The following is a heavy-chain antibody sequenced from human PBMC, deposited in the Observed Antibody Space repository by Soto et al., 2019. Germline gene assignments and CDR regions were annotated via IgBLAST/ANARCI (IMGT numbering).Heavy chain of an antibody. D-gene: IGHD3-22*01. V-gene: IGHV5-10-1*03. J-gene: IGHJ4*02. CDR3: ARQIYDSDTGPNFQYSFDS. CDR1: VYSFAGYW. CDR2: IDPSDSQT. Sequence: EVRLEQSGAEVKKSGESLTISCKGSVYSFAGYWITWVRQKPGKGLEWMGRIDPSDSQTYYSPSFRGHVTISATKSITTVFLQWSRLRASDTAMYYCARQIYDSDTGPNFQYSFDSWGQGTPVTVSA.